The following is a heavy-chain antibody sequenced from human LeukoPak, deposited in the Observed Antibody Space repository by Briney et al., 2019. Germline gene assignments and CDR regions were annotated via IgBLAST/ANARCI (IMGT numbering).Heavy chain of an antibody. CDR1: GGSISSYY. D-gene: IGHD3-3*01. Sequence: SETLSLTCTVSGGSISSYYWSWIRQPPGKGLEWIGYIYYSGSTNYNPSLKSRVTISVDTSKNQFSLKLSSVTAADTAVYYCARGSYVYYDFWSGRGDWFDPWGQGTLVTVSS. CDR2: IYYSGST. V-gene: IGHV4-59*01. CDR3: ARGSYVYYDFWSGRGDWFDP. J-gene: IGHJ5*02.